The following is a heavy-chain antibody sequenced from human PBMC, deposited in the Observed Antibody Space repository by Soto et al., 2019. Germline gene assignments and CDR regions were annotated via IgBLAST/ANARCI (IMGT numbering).Heavy chain of an antibody. Sequence: QVQLQESGPGLVKPSGTLSLTCAVSGGSISSSNWWSWVRQPPGKGLEWIGEIYHSGSTNYNPSLKGRVTISVDKSKNQFSLKLSSVTAADTAVYYCARDRITMVRGVIPRRSAPDYWGQGTLVTVSS. CDR3: ARDRITMVRGVIPRRSAPDY. D-gene: IGHD3-10*01. J-gene: IGHJ4*02. CDR1: GGSISSSNW. V-gene: IGHV4-4*02. CDR2: IYHSGST.